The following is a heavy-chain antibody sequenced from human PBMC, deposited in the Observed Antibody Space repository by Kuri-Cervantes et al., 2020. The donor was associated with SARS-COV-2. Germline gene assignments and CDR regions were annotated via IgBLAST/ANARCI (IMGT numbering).Heavy chain of an antibody. J-gene: IGHJ4*02. CDR1: GGSISSYY. Sequence: GSLRLSCTVSGGSISSYYWSWIRRPPGKGLEWIGYIYYSGSTNYNPSLKSRVTISVDKSKNQFSLKLSSVTAADTAVYYCAREKGSGSYHFDYWGQGTLVTVSS. CDR2: IYYSGST. D-gene: IGHD3-10*01. V-gene: IGHV4-59*12. CDR3: AREKGSGSYHFDY.